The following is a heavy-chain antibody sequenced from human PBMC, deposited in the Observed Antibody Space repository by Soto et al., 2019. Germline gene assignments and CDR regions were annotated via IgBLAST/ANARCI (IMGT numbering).Heavy chain of an antibody. J-gene: IGHJ4*02. Sequence: PGGSLRLSCAACGFTFSSYDMSWVSHAPGKGLEWVSAISGSGGSTYYADSVKGRFTISRDNSKNTLYLQMNSLRAEDTAVYYCAKAGCSSTSCYDFDYWGQGTLVTVSS. V-gene: IGHV3-23*01. D-gene: IGHD2-2*01. CDR3: AKAGCSSTSCYDFDY. CDR1: GFTFSSYD. CDR2: ISGSGGST.